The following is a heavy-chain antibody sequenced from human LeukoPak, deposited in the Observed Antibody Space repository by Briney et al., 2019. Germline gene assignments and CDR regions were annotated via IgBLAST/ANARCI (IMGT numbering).Heavy chain of an antibody. V-gene: IGHV1-2*06. CDR3: PSPPSDTAMATHDAFDI. Sequence: VASVKVSCKASGYTFTGYYMHWVRQAPGQGLEWMGRINPNSGGTNYAQKFQGRVTMTRDTSISTAYMELSRLRSDGTAVYYCPSPPSDTAMATHDAFDIWGQGTMVTVSS. D-gene: IGHD5-18*01. CDR2: INPNSGGT. CDR1: GYTFTGYY. J-gene: IGHJ3*02.